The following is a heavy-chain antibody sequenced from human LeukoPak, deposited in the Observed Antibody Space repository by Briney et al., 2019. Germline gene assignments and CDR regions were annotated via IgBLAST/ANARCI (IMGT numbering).Heavy chain of an antibody. J-gene: IGHJ4*02. CDR1: GFSFGRYA. D-gene: IGHD3-10*01. Sequence: GGSLRLSCAASGFSFGRYAMHLVRPAPGTGLEWVAVISYDGSNKYYADSVKGRFTISRDNSKNTLYLQMNSLRAEDTAVYYCARVRANVPLDYWGQGTLVTVSS. CDR3: ARVRANVPLDY. V-gene: IGHV3-30*04. CDR2: ISYDGSNK.